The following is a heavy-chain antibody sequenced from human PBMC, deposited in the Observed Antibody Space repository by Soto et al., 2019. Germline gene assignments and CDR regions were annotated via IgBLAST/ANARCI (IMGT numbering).Heavy chain of an antibody. Sequence: ASVKVSCKASGGTFSSYAISWVRQAPGQGLEWRGGIIPIFGTANYAQKFQGRVTITADESTSTAYMELSSLRSEDTAVYYCARGPYSGSYYYYYYMDVWGKGTTVTVSS. J-gene: IGHJ6*03. V-gene: IGHV1-69*13. CDR1: GGTFSSYA. CDR3: ARGPYSGSYYYYYYMDV. D-gene: IGHD1-26*01. CDR2: IIPIFGTA.